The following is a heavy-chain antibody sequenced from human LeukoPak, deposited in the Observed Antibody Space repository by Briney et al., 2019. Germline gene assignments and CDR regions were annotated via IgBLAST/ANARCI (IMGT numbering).Heavy chain of an antibody. CDR2: INSNGDET. V-gene: IGHV3-23*01. CDR1: GFTFSTYA. J-gene: IGHJ4*02. D-gene: IGHD6-6*01. Sequence: PGGSLRLSCAASGFTFSTYAMTWVRQAPGQGLEWVSGINSNGDETYYADSVRGRFTISRDNSNNALYLQMDSLRAEDTAVYYCANWIGSSSRDYWGQGTLVTVSS. CDR3: ANWIGSSSRDY.